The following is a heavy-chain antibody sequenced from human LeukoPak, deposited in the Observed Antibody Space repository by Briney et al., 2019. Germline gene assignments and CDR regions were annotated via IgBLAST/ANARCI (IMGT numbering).Heavy chain of an antibody. Sequence: GGSLRLSCAASGFPFSTNDMTWVRQAPGKGLEWVSAISGSASGGTTYGDSVKGRFTISRDNSESTLYLQMNNLRVEDTAVYYCAKVKNYWYFENRGRGTLVTVSS. J-gene: IGHJ4*02. V-gene: IGHV3-23*01. CDR3: AKVKNYWYFEN. D-gene: IGHD1-7*01. CDR1: GFPFSTND. CDR2: ISGSASGGT.